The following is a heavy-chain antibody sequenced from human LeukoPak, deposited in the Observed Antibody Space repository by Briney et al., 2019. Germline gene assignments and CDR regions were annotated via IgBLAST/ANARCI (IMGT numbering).Heavy chain of an antibody. J-gene: IGHJ4*02. D-gene: IGHD2-2*01. Sequence: ASVKVSCKASGYTFTSYGISWVRQAPGQGLEWMGWINTYNGNTNYAQKLQGRVTMTTDTSTSTAYMELRSLRSDDTAVYYCARVLYCSSTSCYEAYFDYWGQGTLVTVSS. CDR3: ARVLYCSSTSCYEAYFDY. CDR2: INTYNGNT. CDR1: GYTFTSYG. V-gene: IGHV1-18*01.